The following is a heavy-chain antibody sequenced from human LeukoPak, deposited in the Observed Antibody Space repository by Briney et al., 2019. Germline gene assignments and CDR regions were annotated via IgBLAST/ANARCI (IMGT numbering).Heavy chain of an antibody. CDR2: IKPDRSET. D-gene: IGHD1-7*01. V-gene: IGHV3-7*02. CDR1: GLTFNNAW. J-gene: IGHJ4*02. CDR3: TRKLVQ. Sequence: GGSLRLSCAASGLTFNNAWMTWVRQAPGKGLEWVANIKPDRSETYYVDAVKGRFTISRDNAKNSLFLQMNSLRSEDTAVYYCTRKLVQWGQGTLVTVSS.